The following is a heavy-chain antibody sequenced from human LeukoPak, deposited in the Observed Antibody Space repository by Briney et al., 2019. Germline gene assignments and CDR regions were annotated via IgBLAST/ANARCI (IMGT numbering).Heavy chain of an antibody. CDR3: ARDVGSGSYFD. CDR1: GGSSSSDY. Sequence: PSQTLSLTCTVPGGSSSSDYWSWIRQPPGKVLVWNGYIYYSGSPTYNPCLKSRVTISVDTSKNQFSLKLSSVTAADTAVYYCARDVGSGSYFDWGQGTLVTVSS. V-gene: IGHV4-59*01. CDR2: IYYSGSP. D-gene: IGHD3-10*01. J-gene: IGHJ4*02.